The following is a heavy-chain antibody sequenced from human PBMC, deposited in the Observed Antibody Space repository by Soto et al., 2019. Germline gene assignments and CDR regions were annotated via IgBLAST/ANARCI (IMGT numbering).Heavy chain of an antibody. D-gene: IGHD2-2*01. Sequence: QVQLVQSGAEVKTPGASMRVSCKASGYTFTSYYIHWVRQAPGQGLEWMGIINPSDGSTSNAQKFQGRVNMTRDSSTSTAYVELSSLRSEDTAIYYCARVSGYCTSSRCTPFDHWGQGTLVTVSS. CDR1: GYTFTSYY. CDR3: ARVSGYCTSSRCTPFDH. CDR2: INPSDGST. J-gene: IGHJ4*02. V-gene: IGHV1-46*01.